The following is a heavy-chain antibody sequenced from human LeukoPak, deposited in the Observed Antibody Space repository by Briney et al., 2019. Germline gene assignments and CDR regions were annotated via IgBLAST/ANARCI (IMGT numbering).Heavy chain of an antibody. V-gene: IGHV4-59*11. CDR3: ARDKISINAFDM. CDR2: ISYIGST. J-gene: IGHJ3*02. D-gene: IGHD1-14*01. Sequence: SETLSLTCTASGASISGHYLTWIRQPPGKGLEWIGYISYIGSTNYNPSLKSRVTISVDTSKNLFSLKLNSVTAADTAVYYCARDKISINAFDMWGQGTMVTVSS. CDR1: GASISGHY.